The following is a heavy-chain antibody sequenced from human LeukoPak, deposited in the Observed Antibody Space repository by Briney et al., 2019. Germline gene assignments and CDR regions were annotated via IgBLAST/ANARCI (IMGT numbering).Heavy chain of an antibody. CDR1: GFTFSSYA. V-gene: IGHV3-30*04. D-gene: IGHD2-2*02. Sequence: PGGSLRLSCAASGFTFSSYALHWVRQAPGKGLEWVAVISYDDGSNKYYADSVKGRFTISRDNSKNTLYPQMNSLRTEDTAVYYCARESGGNTPYYFDYWGQGTLVTVSS. CDR3: ARESGGNTPYYFDY. CDR2: ISYDDGSNK. J-gene: IGHJ4*02.